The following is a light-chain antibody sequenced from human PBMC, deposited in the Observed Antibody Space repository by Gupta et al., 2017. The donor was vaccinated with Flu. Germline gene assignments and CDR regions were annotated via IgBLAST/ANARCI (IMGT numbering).Light chain of an antibody. Sequence: AVTISWTGTSGGGGGYNYVSYYQQHPGKDPELVIYEVRSQSAGGPDRFSASWSVSTPTLTVSRLQGEDEDDYYFVADSYGRSVFGTGTKITVL. CDR2: EVR. CDR1: SGGGGGYNY. J-gene: IGLJ1*01. CDR3: VADSYGRSV. V-gene: IGLV2-8*01.